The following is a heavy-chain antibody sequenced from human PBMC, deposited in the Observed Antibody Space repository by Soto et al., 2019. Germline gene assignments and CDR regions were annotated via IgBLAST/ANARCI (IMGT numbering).Heavy chain of an antibody. D-gene: IGHD6-19*01. CDR3: VKDGSSGWPYFDDMDV. V-gene: IGHV3-30*18. J-gene: IGHJ6*02. Sequence: SLRLSCAASGFPFSSYGMHWVRQAPGKGLEWVAVILYDGSKKYYADSVKGRFTISRDNSKNTLYLQMSSLRAEDTALYYCVKDGSSGWPYFDDMDVWGQGTTVTVSS. CDR2: ILYDGSKK. CDR1: GFPFSSYG.